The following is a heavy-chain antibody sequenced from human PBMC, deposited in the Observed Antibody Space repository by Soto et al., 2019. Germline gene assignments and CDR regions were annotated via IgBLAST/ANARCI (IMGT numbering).Heavy chain of an antibody. J-gene: IGHJ4*02. CDR2: ISGSGGIT. CDR3: AKFRVVVVPAAMTD. Sequence: EVQLLESGGGLVQPGGSLRLSCAASGFSFSSYAMSWVRQAPGKGLEWVSAISGSGGITYYADSVKGRFTISRDNSKNPLYLQLNSLTAEETAVYYCAKFRVVVVPAAMTDWGQGTLVTVSS. CDR1: GFSFSSYA. V-gene: IGHV3-23*01. D-gene: IGHD2-2*01.